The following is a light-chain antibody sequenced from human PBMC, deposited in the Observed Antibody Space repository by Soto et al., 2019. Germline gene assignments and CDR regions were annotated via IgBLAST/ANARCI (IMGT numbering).Light chain of an antibody. V-gene: IGKV3-11*01. Sequence: EIVLTQSPATLSLSPVERATLSCRASQSVRSYLAWYQQKLGQAPRLLIYDASNRATGIPARFSGSGSGTDFTLTISSLEPEEFAVYYCQQRSNWPPGFTFGPGTKVDIK. J-gene: IGKJ3*01. CDR1: QSVRSY. CDR3: QQRSNWPPGFT. CDR2: DAS.